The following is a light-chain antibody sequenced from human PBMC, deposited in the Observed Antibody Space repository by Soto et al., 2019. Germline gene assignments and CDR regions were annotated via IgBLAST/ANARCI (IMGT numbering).Light chain of an antibody. J-gene: IGKJ4*01. Sequence: EIVLTQSPATLSLSPGERATLSCRASQSVSSYLAWYQQKPGQAPMLLIYDASNRATGIPARFSGSGSGTDFTLRISSLEPEDCGPYYCQKPRTWPSTFGGGTKVEIK. CDR1: QSVSSY. V-gene: IGKV3-11*01. CDR2: DAS. CDR3: QKPRTWPST.